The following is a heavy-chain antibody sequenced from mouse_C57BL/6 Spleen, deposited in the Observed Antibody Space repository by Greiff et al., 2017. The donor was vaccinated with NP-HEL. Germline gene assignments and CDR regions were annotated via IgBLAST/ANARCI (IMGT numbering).Heavy chain of an antibody. CDR2: IDPENGDT. CDR1: GFNIKDDY. Sequence: VQLKESGAELVRPGASVKLSCTASGFNIKDDYMHWVKQRPEQGLEWIGWIDPENGDTEYASKFQGKATITADTSSNTAYLQLSSLTSEDTAVYYCTTGGYYRYYYAMDYWGQGTSVTVSS. V-gene: IGHV14-4*01. D-gene: IGHD2-3*01. J-gene: IGHJ4*01. CDR3: TTGGYYRYYYAMDY.